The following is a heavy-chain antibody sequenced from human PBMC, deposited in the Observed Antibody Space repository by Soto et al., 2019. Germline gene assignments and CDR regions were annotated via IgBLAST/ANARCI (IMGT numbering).Heavy chain of an antibody. CDR3: ASTEFFSVSYYNDFVYRLAV. CDR2: IWYDGSNK. D-gene: IGHD3-10*01. J-gene: IGHJ6*02. CDR1: GFTFSSYG. V-gene: IGHV3-33*01. Sequence: GGSLRLSCAASGFTFSSYGMHWVRQAPGKGLEWVAVIWYDGSNKYYADSVKGRFTISRDNSKNTLYLQMNSLRAEDTAVYYCASTEFFSVSYYNDFVYRLAVCGQGSTVTVSS.